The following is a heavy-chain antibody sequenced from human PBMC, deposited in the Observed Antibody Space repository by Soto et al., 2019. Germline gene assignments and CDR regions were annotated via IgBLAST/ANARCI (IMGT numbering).Heavy chain of an antibody. Sequence: QMQLQESGPGLVKPSETLSLICSVSGDSITAYYLSWLRQSPGKELEWIGYIYHNGETNYNPSLTSRVPISAATSKTPFSLRLSSVTAADTGVYYCARDKGGEFLKGSGMDVWGQGTTVIVSS. J-gene: IGHJ6*02. V-gene: IGHV4-59*01. CDR2: IYHNGET. D-gene: IGHD3-10*01. CDR1: GDSITAYY. CDR3: ARDKGGEFLKGSGMDV.